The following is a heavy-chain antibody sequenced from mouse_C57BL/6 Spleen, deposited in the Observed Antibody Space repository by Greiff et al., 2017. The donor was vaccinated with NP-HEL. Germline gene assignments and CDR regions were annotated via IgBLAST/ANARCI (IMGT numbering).Heavy chain of an antibody. J-gene: IGHJ1*03. D-gene: IGHD2-5*01. V-gene: IGHV1-74*01. Sequence: QVQLKQPGAELVKPGASVKVSCKASGYTFTSYWMHWVKQRPGQGLEWIGRIHPSDSDTNYNQKFKGKATLTVDKSSSTAYMQLSSLTSEDSAVYYCAMGYYSNRGYFDVWGTGTTVTVSS. CDR2: IHPSDSDT. CDR1: GYTFTSYW. CDR3: AMGYYSNRGYFDV.